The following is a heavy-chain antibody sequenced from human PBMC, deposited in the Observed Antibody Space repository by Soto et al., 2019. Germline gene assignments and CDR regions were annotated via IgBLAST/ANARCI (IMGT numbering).Heavy chain of an antibody. Sequence: EVQLVESGGGLVQSGGSLRLSCAASEFMFSTYSMNWVRQAPGTGLEWIAYISSTSASIYYADSVKGRFTISRDNARKVLYLQMNSLRDEDTAIYYCARAPRRSGYDLDYWGQGTLVSVSS. CDR3: ARAPRRSGYDLDY. CDR1: EFMFSTYS. D-gene: IGHD5-12*01. CDR2: ISSTSASI. J-gene: IGHJ4*02. V-gene: IGHV3-48*02.